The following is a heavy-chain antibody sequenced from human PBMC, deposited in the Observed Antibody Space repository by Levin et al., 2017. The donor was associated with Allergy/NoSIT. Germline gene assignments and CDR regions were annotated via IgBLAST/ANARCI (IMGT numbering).Heavy chain of an antibody. V-gene: IGHV3-74*01. Sequence: GESLKISCVASGFTFSNYWVHWVRQAPGKGLVWVSRIKGDGSTTVYADSVKGRFTISRDNAKNTLYLQMNSLRAEDTAVYYCVRAGYYFGMDVWGQGTTVTVSS. J-gene: IGHJ6*02. CDR2: IKGDGSTT. CDR1: GFTFSNYW. CDR3: VRAGYYFGMDV.